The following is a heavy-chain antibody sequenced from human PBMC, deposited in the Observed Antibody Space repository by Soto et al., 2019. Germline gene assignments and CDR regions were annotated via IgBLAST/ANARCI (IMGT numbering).Heavy chain of an antibody. Sequence: SETLSLTCTVSGGSISSYYWSWIRQPPGKGLEWIGYIYYSGSTNYNPSLKSRVTISVDTSKNQFSLKLSSVTAADTAVYYCARVRGYYYDSSGCQMASYGMDVWGQGTTVTVSS. CDR2: IYYSGST. V-gene: IGHV4-59*01. CDR1: GGSISSYY. CDR3: ARVRGYYYDSSGCQMASYGMDV. D-gene: IGHD3-22*01. J-gene: IGHJ6*02.